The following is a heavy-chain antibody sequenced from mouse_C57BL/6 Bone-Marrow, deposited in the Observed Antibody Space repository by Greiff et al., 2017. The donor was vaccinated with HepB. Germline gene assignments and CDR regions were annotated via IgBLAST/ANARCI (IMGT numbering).Heavy chain of an antibody. CDR2: IDPSDSYT. V-gene: IGHV1-69*01. CDR3: AREGIYFAYYYAMDY. CDR1: GYTFTSYW. Sequence: VQRVESGAELVMPGASVKLSCKASGYTFTSYWMHWVKQRPGQGLEWIGEIDPSDSYTNYNQKFKGKSTLTVDKSSSTAYMQLSSLTSEDSAVYYCAREGIYFAYYYAMDYWGQGTSVTVSS. D-gene: IGHD2-1*01. J-gene: IGHJ4*01.